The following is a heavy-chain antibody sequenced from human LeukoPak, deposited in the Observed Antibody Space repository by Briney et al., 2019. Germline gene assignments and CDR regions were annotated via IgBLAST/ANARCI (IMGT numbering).Heavy chain of an antibody. J-gene: IGHJ4*02. CDR2: IYYSGST. V-gene: IGHV4-39*07. CDR1: DDSITMYY. D-gene: IGHD5-24*01. CDR3: AGRRDGYNPFHY. Sequence: PSETLSLTCSVSDDSITMYYWTWIRQPPGKGLEWIGSIYYSGSTYYNPSLKSRVIISVDTSKNQLSLKLKSVTAADTAVYYCAGRRDGYNPFHYWGQGTLVTVSS.